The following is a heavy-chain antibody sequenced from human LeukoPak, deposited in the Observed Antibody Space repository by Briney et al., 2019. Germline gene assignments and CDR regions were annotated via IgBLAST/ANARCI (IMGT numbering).Heavy chain of an antibody. V-gene: IGHV1-8*01. CDR2: MNPNSGNT. J-gene: IGHJ4*02. CDR3: ARGAIAVAGTDFDY. CDR1: GYTFTSYD. D-gene: IGHD6-19*01. Sequence: ASVKVSCKASGYTFTSYDINWVRQATGQGLEWMGWMNPNSGNTGYAQKFQGRVTMTRNTSISTAYMELSSLRSEDTAVYYCARGAIAVAGTDFDYWGQGTLVTVSS.